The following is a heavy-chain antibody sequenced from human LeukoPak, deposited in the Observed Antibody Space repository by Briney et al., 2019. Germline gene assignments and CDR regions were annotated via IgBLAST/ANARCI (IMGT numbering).Heavy chain of an antibody. D-gene: IGHD3-10*01. Sequence: SETLSLTCAVYGGSFSGYYWSWIRQPPGKGLEWIGEINHSGSTNYNPSLKSRVTISVDTSKNQFSLKLSPVTAADTAVYYCARGDGSGSYSSQYVDYWGQGTLVTVSS. V-gene: IGHV4-34*01. CDR1: GGSFSGYY. CDR3: ARGDGSGSYSSQYVDY. J-gene: IGHJ4*02. CDR2: INHSGST.